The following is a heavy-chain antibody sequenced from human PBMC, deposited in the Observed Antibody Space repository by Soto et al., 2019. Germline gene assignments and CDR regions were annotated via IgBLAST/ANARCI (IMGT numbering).Heavy chain of an antibody. D-gene: IGHD3-10*01. V-gene: IGHV3-66*04. CDR2: IYSDGST. CDR1: GFTVSSND. CDR3: ARLWFWDLDY. Sequence: EVQLVESGGGLVQPGGSLRLSCAVSGFTVSSNDMSWVRQAPGKGLEWGSVIYSDGSTYYADSVKGRFTISRDNSKNTLYLQMNSLRAEDTAVYYCARLWFWDLDYWGQGTLVTVSS. J-gene: IGHJ4*02.